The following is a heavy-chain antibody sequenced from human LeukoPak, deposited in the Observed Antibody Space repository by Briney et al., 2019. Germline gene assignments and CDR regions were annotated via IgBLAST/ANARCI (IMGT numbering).Heavy chain of an antibody. V-gene: IGHV3-23*01. Sequence: GGSLRLSCAASGFTFSSYSMNWVRQAPGKGLEWVSAINGNGDSTYYADSVKGRFTISRDNSKNTLCLQMNSLRVEDTAVYYCATDPSLITGTSGFDYWGQGTLVTVSS. CDR1: GFTFSSYS. J-gene: IGHJ4*02. CDR3: ATDPSLITGTSGFDY. D-gene: IGHD1-14*01. CDR2: INGNGDST.